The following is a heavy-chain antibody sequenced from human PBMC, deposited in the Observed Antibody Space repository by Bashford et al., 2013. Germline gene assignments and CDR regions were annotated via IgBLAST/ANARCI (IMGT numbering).Heavy chain of an antibody. D-gene: IGHD2-2*01. Sequence: ASVKVSCKASGYTFSDYYMHWVRLAPGQGLEWMGWINPNSGGTNYAQKFQGRVTMTRDTSINTVYMELSRLRSDDTAVYYCAREVKAGHCDSITCLPYGMDVWGQGTTVTVSS. CDR1: GYTFSDYY. CDR3: AREVKAGHCDSITCLPYGMDV. V-gene: IGHV1-2*02. CDR2: INPNSGGT. J-gene: IGHJ6*02.